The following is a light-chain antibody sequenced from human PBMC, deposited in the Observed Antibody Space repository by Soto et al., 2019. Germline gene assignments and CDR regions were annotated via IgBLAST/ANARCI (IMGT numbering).Light chain of an antibody. CDR1: QSVSSSC. V-gene: IGKV3-20*01. J-gene: IGKJ3*01. Sequence: EIVLTQSPGTLSLSPGERATLSCRASQSVSSSCLAWYQQKPGQAPRLLIYGASSRATGIPDRFSGSGSGTNFTLTISRLEPEDFAVYYCQQYGSSPVTFGPWTKVDIK. CDR2: GAS. CDR3: QQYGSSPVT.